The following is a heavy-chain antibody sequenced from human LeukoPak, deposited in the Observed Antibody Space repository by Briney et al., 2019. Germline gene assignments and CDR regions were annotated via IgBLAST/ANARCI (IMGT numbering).Heavy chain of an antibody. CDR2: INPNSGGT. CDR3: ARAYSSSWYMFDY. D-gene: IGHD6-13*01. V-gene: IGHV1-2*02. J-gene: IGHJ4*02. CDR1: GYTFTGYY. Sequence: ASVKVSCKASGYTFTGYYMHWVRQPPGQGLEWMGWINPNSGGTNYAQKFQGRVTMTRDTSISTAYMELSRLRSDDTAVYYCARAYSSSWYMFDYWGQGTLVTVSS.